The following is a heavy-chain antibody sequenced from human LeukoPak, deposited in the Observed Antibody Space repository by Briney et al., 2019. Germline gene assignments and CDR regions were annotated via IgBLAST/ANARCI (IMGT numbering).Heavy chain of an antibody. CDR2: IYYSGST. CDR1: GGSIGSYY. J-gene: IGHJ6*02. Sequence: SETLSLTCTVSGGSIGSYYWTWIRQPPGKGLEWMGYIYYSGSTSYNPSLKSRVTISVDTSKNQFSLKLSSVTDADTAVYYCARFPIEGATPNCYYYGMDVWGQGTTVTVSS. V-gene: IGHV4-59*01. CDR3: ARFPIEGATPNCYYYGMDV. D-gene: IGHD1-26*01.